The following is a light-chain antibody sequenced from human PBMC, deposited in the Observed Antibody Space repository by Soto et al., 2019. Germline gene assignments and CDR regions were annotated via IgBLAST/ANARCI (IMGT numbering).Light chain of an antibody. V-gene: IGLV2-11*01. CDR1: SSDVGTYNY. CDR3: CSYAGSPRYV. J-gene: IGLJ1*01. CDR2: DVS. Sequence: QSVLTQPRSVSGSLGQSVTISCTGTSSDVGTYNYVSWYQQHPGKAPKVMIYDVSERPSGFPDRFSGSKSGNTASLTISGLQAEDEADYYCCSYAGSPRYVLGTGTKLTVL.